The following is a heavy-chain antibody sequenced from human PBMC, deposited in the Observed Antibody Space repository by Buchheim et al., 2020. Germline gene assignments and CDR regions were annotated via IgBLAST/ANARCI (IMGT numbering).Heavy chain of an antibody. CDR1: GFTFSSYG. J-gene: IGHJ6*02. CDR2: ISYDGSNK. V-gene: IGHV3-30*18. CDR3: AKANRLYYYYYGMDV. Sequence: QVQLVESGGGVVQPGRSLRLSCAASGFTFSSYGMHWVRQAPGKGLEWVAVISYDGSNKYYADSVKGRFTISRDNSKNTLYLQMNSLRAEDTAVYYCAKANRLYYYYYGMDVWGQGTT. D-gene: IGHD1-14*01.